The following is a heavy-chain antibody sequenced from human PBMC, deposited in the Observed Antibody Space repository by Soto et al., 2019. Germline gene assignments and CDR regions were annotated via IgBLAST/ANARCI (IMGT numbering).Heavy chain of an antibody. V-gene: IGHV3-15*07. D-gene: IGHD6-13*01. CDR2: IKCNSSGGTT. CDR1: DFTFSNAW. CDR3: TTDIGISAGPSWVY. J-gene: IGHJ4*02. Sequence: EVQLVESGGGLVKPGGSLRLSCAASDFTFSNAWMNWVRQAPGKGLGWVGRIKCNSSGGTTDYAAPVKGRFTISRDESKHTLYLQMNSLKTEDTAVYYCTTDIGISAGPSWVYWGKGTLVTVSS.